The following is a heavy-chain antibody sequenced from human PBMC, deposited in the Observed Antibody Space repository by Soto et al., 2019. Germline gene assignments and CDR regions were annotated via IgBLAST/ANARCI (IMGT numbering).Heavy chain of an antibody. CDR3: ARYYDFWSGLGY. CDR2: INPNSGGT. CDR1: GYTFTGYY. J-gene: IGHJ4*02. V-gene: IGHV1-2*02. Sequence: ASVKVSCKASGYTFTGYYMHWVRQAPGQGLEWMGWINPNSGGTNYAQKFQGRVTMTRDTSISTAYMELSRLRSDDTAVYYCARYYDFWSGLGYWGQGTLVTVSS. D-gene: IGHD3-3*01.